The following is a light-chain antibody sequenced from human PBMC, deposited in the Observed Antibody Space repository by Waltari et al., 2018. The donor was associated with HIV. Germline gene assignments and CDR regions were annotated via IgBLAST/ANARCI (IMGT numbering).Light chain of an antibody. Sequence: QSVLTQPPSASGTPGPSVTISCSATSSNIGTNYVSWYQQFPGTAPKLLNYRNNKRPSGVPDRCSGYKYGTSASLAISGLRSDDEADYYCAAWDYTLTVVFGGGTKLTVL. CDR3: AAWDYTLTVV. J-gene: IGLJ2*01. CDR2: RNN. CDR1: SSNIGTNY. V-gene: IGLV1-47*01.